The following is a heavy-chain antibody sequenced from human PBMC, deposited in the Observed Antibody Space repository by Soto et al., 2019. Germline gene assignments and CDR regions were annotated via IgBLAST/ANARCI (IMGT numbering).Heavy chain of an antibody. D-gene: IGHD7-27*01. V-gene: IGHV3-48*01. CDR1: GFILSDCA. CDR3: ARDLSWGSNWYYYMDV. Sequence: EVQLVESGGGLVQPGGSLRLSCATSGFILSDCAMNWVRQAPGKGLEGVSYISSSSSVIDYADSVKGRFTVSRDNARNSLYLQMNSLRAEDTAVYYCARDLSWGSNWYYYMDVWGKGTPVTVYS. J-gene: IGHJ6*03. CDR2: ISSSSSVI.